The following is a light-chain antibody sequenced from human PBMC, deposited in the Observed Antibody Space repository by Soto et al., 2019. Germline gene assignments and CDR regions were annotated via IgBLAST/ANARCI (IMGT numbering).Light chain of an antibody. CDR2: DVS. V-gene: IGLV2-14*03. J-gene: IGLJ1*01. CDR1: SSDVGAYNF. Sequence: QSVLTQPASVSGSPGQSITISCTGTSSDVGAYNFVSWYQQHPGKVPKLMIFDVSSRPSGVSDRFPGSKSGNTASLTISGLQAEDEGDYYCSSDTSSSTHVFGSGTKVTVL. CDR3: SSDTSSSTHV.